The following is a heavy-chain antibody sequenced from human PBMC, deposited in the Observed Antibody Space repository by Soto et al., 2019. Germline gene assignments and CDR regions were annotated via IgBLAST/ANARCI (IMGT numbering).Heavy chain of an antibody. D-gene: IGHD1-26*01. CDR1: GFTFDDYA. CDR2: ISWNSGSI. CDR3: AKSRALLTVGLFDY. Sequence: PGGSLRLSCAASGFTFDDYAMHWVRQAPGKGLEWVSGISWNSGSIGYADSVKGRFTISRDNAKNSLYLQMNSLRAEDTALYYCAKSRALLTVGLFDYWGQGTLVTVSS. J-gene: IGHJ4*02. V-gene: IGHV3-9*01.